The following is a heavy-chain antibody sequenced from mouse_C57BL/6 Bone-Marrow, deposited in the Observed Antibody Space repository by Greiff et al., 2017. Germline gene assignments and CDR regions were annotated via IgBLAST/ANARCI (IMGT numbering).Heavy chain of an antibody. D-gene: IGHD2-3*01. Sequence: VHVKQSGGDLVKPGGSLKLSCAASGFTFSSYGMSWVRQTPDKRLEWVATISSGGSYTYYPDSVKGRFTISRDNAKNTLYLQMSSLKSEDTAMYYCARQNGYYGAMDYWGQGTSVTVSS. V-gene: IGHV5-6*01. CDR1: GFTFSSYG. CDR3: ARQNGYYGAMDY. CDR2: ISSGGSYT. J-gene: IGHJ4*01.